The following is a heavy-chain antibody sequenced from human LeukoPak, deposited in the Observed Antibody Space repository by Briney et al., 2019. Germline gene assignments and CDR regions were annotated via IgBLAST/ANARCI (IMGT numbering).Heavy chain of an antibody. CDR2: IYSGAGT. Sequence: PGGSLRLSCAVFEFTVSSNYMSWVRQAPGKGLEWVSVIYSGAGTHYADSVKGRFTISRDNSKNTLYLQMNSLRVEDTAAYYCARGSSGYSFDYWGQGTLVTVSS. J-gene: IGHJ4*02. CDR3: ARGSSGYSFDY. CDR1: EFTVSSNY. D-gene: IGHD3-22*01. V-gene: IGHV3-53*01.